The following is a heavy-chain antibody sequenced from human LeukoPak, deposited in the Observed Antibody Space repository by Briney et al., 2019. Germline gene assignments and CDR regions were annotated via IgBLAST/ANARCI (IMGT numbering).Heavy chain of an antibody. D-gene: IGHD2-2*01. CDR1: GFTFDGYA. J-gene: IGHJ4*02. CDR3: ATQNALDY. V-gene: IGHV3-9*01. CDR2: ISWNSGSI. Sequence: PGGSLRLSCAASGFTFDGYAIHWVRQAPGKGLEWISGISWNSGSIGYADSVKGRFTISRDNAKNSLYLQMNSLRAEDTALYYCATQNALDYWGQGTLVTVSS.